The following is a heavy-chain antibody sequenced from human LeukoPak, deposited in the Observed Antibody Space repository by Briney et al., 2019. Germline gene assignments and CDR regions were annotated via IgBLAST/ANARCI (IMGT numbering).Heavy chain of an antibody. D-gene: IGHD5-12*01. CDR3: ARDLRGYEQPTTNWFDP. V-gene: IGHV1-18*01. CDR1: GYTFTSYG. CDR2: ISAYNGNT. Sequence: ASVKVSCKASGYTFTSYGISWVRQVPGQGLEWMGWISAYNGNTNYAQKLQGRVTMTTDTSTSTAYMELRSLRSDDTAVYYCARDLRGYEQPTTNWFDPWGQGTLVTVSS. J-gene: IGHJ5*02.